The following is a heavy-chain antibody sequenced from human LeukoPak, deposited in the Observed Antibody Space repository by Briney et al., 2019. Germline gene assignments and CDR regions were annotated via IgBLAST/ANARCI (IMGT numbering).Heavy chain of an antibody. J-gene: IGHJ5*02. CDR1: GFTFSDYY. D-gene: IGHD6-13*01. CDR2: INQDGSEK. Sequence: GGSLRLSCAASGFTFSDYYMSWVRQAPGKGLEWVANINQDGSEKYYVDSVKGRFTISRDNPKNSLYLQMNSLRAEDTAVYYCARGIAAASWFDPWGQGTLVTVSS. CDR3: ARGIAAASWFDP. V-gene: IGHV3-7*04.